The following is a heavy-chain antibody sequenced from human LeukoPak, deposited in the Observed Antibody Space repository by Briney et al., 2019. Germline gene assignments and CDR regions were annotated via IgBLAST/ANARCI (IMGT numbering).Heavy chain of an antibody. V-gene: IGHV1-2*02. CDR3: ARERYCSSTSCHNEIDY. CDR2: INPNSGGT. D-gene: IGHD2-2*02. Sequence: GASVKVSCKASGYTFTGYYMHWVRQAPGQGLEWMGWINPNSGGTNYAQKFQGRVTMTRDTSISTAYMELSRLRSDDTAVYYCARERYCSSTSCHNEIDYWGQGTLVTVSS. CDR1: GYTFTGYY. J-gene: IGHJ4*02.